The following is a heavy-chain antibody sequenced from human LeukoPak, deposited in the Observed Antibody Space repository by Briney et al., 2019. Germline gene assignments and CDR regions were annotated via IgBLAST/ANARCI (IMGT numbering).Heavy chain of an antibody. CDR3: AREPVAGGFDY. J-gene: IGHJ4*02. CDR1: GGSISSSNW. V-gene: IGHV4-4*02. Sequence: SETLSLTCTVSGGSISSSNWWSWVRQPPGKGLEWIGEIYHSGSTNYNPSLKSRVAISVDTSKNQFSLKLSSVTAADTAVYYCAREPVAGGFDYWGQGTLVTVSS. D-gene: IGHD6-19*01. CDR2: IYHSGST.